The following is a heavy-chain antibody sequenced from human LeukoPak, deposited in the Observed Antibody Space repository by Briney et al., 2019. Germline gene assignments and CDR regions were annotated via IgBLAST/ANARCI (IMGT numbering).Heavy chain of an antibody. CDR2: ISAYNGNT. Sequence: ASVKVSCKASGYTFTSFGFSWVRQAPGQGLEWMGWISAYNGNTDYAQKVQGRVTMTTDTSTSTAYMEPRSLRSDDTAVYYCARTTVTDYYYYMDVWGKGTTVTVSS. V-gene: IGHV1-18*01. CDR3: ARTTVTDYYYYMDV. CDR1: GYTFTSFG. J-gene: IGHJ6*03. D-gene: IGHD4-11*01.